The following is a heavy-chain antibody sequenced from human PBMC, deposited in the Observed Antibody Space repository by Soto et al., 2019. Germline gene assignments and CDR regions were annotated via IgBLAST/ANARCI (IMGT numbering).Heavy chain of an antibody. D-gene: IGHD1-26*01. J-gene: IGHJ4*02. V-gene: IGHV1-3*01. CDR3: ASDLGVGAASDY. CDR1: GYTFTSYA. CDR2: TNAGNGNT. Sequence: QVQLVQSGAEVKKPGASVKVSCKASGYTFTSYAMHWVRQAPGQRLEWMGWTNAGNGNTKYSQKFQGRVTITRDTSASTAYMELSSLRSEDTAVYYCASDLGVGAASDYWGQGTLVTVSS.